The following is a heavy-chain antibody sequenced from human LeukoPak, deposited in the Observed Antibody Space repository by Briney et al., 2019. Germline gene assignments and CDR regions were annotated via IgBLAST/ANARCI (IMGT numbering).Heavy chain of an antibody. CDR1: GFTFSTYE. CDR2: ITSSGSTI. V-gene: IGHV3-48*03. CDR3: AKTFVLLWFGEPDY. J-gene: IGHJ4*02. D-gene: IGHD3-10*01. Sequence: PGGSLRLSCAASGFTFSTYEMNWVRQAPGKGLEWVSYITSSGSTIYYADSVKGRFTISRDNSKNTLYLQMNSLRAEDTAVYYCAKTFVLLWFGEPDYWGQGTLVTVSP.